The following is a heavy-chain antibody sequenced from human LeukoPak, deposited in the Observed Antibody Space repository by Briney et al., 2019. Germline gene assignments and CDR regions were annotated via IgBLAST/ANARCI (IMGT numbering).Heavy chain of an antibody. V-gene: IGHV1-24*01. D-gene: IGHD1-1*01. CDR3: ATDTGGLEPYSDAFDI. CDR2: FDPEDGET. CDR1: GYTLTELS. Sequence: ASVKVSCKVSGYTLTELSMHWARQAPGKGLEWMGGFDPEDGETIYAQKFQGRVTMTEDTSTDTAYMELSSLRSEDTAVYYCATDTGGLEPYSDAFDIWGQGTMVTVSS. J-gene: IGHJ3*02.